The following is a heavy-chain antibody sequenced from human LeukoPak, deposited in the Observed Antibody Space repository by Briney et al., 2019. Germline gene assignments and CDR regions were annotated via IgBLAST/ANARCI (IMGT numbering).Heavy chain of an antibody. D-gene: IGHD2-2*01. CDR1: GCSISSSSYY. J-gene: IGHJ5*02. CDR3: ARRGYCSSTSCYEYWFDP. Sequence: SETLSLTCTVSGCSISSSSYYWGWIRQPPGKGLESIGIIYYSGSTYYNPSLKSRLTMSVDTSKTQFSLKLSSVTATDTAVYYCARRGYCSSTSCYEYWFDPWGQGTLVTVSS. CDR2: IYYSGST. V-gene: IGHV4-39*01.